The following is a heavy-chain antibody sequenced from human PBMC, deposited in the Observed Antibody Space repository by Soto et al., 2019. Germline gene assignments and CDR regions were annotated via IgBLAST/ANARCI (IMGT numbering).Heavy chain of an antibody. CDR2: IKRKTEGGTT. CDR1: AFTFNNAW. Sequence: EVQVVESGGGLVKPGGSLRLSCAVSAFTFNNAWMNWVRQAPGKGLEWVGRIKRKTEGGTTDYAAPVKGRFTISRDDSKTTVCLQMNSLKTEDTAVYYCAGDSVVTTDYGMDVWGQGTTVTVSS. CDR3: AGDSVVTTDYGMDV. V-gene: IGHV3-15*07. J-gene: IGHJ6*02. D-gene: IGHD2-21*02.